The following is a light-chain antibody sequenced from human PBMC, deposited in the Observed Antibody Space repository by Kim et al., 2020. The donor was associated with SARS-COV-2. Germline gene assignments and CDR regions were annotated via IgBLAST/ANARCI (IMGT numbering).Light chain of an antibody. Sequence: VSPGQPASITCSGDNLGDKYACWYQQKPGQSPLLVIHQDNKRPSGIPERFSGSNSGNTATLTISGTQAMDEADYYCQTWDSSTAVFGGGTKLTVL. CDR1: NLGDKY. CDR2: QDN. CDR3: QTWDSSTAV. J-gene: IGLJ2*01. V-gene: IGLV3-1*01.